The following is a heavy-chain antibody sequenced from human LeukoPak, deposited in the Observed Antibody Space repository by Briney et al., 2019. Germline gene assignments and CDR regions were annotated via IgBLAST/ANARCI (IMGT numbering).Heavy chain of an antibody. CDR3: ARKSAGYHFDY. V-gene: IGHV3-53*01. D-gene: IGHD3-16*02. CDR2: IYGGGST. J-gene: IGHJ4*02. CDR1: GFTVSSNY. Sequence: GGSLRLSCAASGFTVSSNYMSWVRQAPGKGLEWVSVIYGGGSTYYADSVKGRFTISRDNSKNTLHLQMNSLRAEDTAVYYCARKSAGYHFDYWGQGTLVTVSS.